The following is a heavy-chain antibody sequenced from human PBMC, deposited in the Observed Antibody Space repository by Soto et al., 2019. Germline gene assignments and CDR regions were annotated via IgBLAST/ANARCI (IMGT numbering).Heavy chain of an antibody. CDR1: RVTFSSYA. D-gene: IGHD6-13*01. V-gene: IGHV3-30-3*01. CDR2: ISYDGSNK. J-gene: IGHJ6*02. CDR3: ARGLSGSSWYYYYYGIDV. Sequence: PEGSLRLSCVASRVTFSSYAMHWVRQAPGKGLEWVAVISYDGSNKYYGDSVKGRFTISRDNSKNTLYLQMNSLRAEDTAVYYCARGLSGSSWYYYYYGIDVWRQGTTVTVSS.